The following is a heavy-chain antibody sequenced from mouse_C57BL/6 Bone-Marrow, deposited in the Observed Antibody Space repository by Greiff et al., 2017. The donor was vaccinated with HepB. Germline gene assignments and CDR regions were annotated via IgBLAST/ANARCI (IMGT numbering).Heavy chain of an antibody. Sequence: VQLQQSGAELVMPGASVKLSCKASGYTFTSYWMHWVKQRPGQGLEWIGEIDPSDSYTNYNQKFKGKSTLTVDKSSSTAYMQLSSLTSEDSAVYYCAREGLSFMDYWGQGTSVTVSS. J-gene: IGHJ4*01. CDR1: GYTFTSYW. V-gene: IGHV1-69*01. D-gene: IGHD1-1*02. CDR2: IDPSDSYT. CDR3: AREGLSFMDY.